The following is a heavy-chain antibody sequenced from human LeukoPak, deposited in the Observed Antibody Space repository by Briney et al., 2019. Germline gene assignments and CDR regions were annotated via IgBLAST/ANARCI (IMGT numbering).Heavy chain of an antibody. V-gene: IGHV3-72*01. J-gene: IGHJ6*03. D-gene: IGHD6-13*01. CDR2: TRNKANSYTT. CDR3: ARDRSSWTTYYYYYMDV. CDR1: GFTFSDHY. Sequence: PGGSLRLSCAASGFTFSDHYMDWVRQAPGKGLEWVGRTRNKANSYTTEYAASVKGRFTISRDDSKNSLYLQVNSLKTEDTAVYYCARDRSSWTTYYYYYMDVWGKGTTVTVSS.